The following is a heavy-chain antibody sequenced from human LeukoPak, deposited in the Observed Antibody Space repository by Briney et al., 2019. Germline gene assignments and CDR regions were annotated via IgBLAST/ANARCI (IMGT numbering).Heavy chain of an antibody. Sequence: TTGESLKISCQGSEYSFATYWIAWLRQTPGKGLEWMGIIYPSDSDTRYSPSFQGQVTISADKSIKTAYLQWSSLKASDTAMYYCARPLQGIVGATGFDYWGQGTLVTVSS. CDR3: ARPLQGIVGATGFDY. D-gene: IGHD1-26*01. CDR2: IYPSDSDT. V-gene: IGHV5-51*01. J-gene: IGHJ4*02. CDR1: EYSFATYW.